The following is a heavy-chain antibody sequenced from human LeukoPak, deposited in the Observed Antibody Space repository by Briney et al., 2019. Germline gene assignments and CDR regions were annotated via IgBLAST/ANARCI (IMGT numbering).Heavy chain of an antibody. D-gene: IGHD3-22*01. CDR1: GYTFTSYG. CDR3: ARVPYYYDSSGEFDY. CDR2: INAGNGNT. Sequence: ASVKVSCKASGYTFTSYGISWVRQAPGQRLEWMGWINAGNGNTKYSQKFQGRVTITRDTSARTAYMELSSLRSEDTAVYYCARVPYYYDSSGEFDYWGQGTLVTVSS. V-gene: IGHV1-3*01. J-gene: IGHJ4*02.